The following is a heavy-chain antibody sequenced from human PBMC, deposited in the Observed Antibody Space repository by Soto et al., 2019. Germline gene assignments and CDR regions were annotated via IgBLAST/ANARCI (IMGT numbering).Heavy chain of an antibody. CDR1: GGSIRRSDSC. CDR2: ITDSGRT. Sequence: SETLSLTCSVSGGSIRRSDSCWSWVRQFPGKGLEWIAYITDSGRTDYNPSLKSRATISIDTSKNQFFLNLSSMTAADTAVYFCARVLNWSGPLEYSFAFWGPGSLVTVSS. J-gene: IGHJ4*02. CDR3: ARVLNWSGPLEYSFAF. V-gene: IGHV4-31*03.